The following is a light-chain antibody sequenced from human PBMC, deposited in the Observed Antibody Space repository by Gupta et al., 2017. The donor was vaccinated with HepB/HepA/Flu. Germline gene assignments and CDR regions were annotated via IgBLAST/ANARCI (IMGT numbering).Light chain of an antibody. CDR1: QSITGY. J-gene: IGKJ1*01. CDR3: QQSQAIPWT. V-gene: IGKV1-39*01. Sequence: DMQMTQSPASLSASIGDRVTITCRASQSITGYLNWYQQSPGKAPRLLIYATTALQSGVPSRFSGSAFGTDFTLTISILPPEDFTTYYCQQSQAIPWTFGEGTKVEIK. CDR2: ATT.